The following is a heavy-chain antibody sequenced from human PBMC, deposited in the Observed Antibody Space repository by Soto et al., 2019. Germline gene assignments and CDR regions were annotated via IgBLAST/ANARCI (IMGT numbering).Heavy chain of an antibody. Sequence: QVQLVQSGAEVKKPGASVKVSCKASGYTFTGYYMHWVRQAPGQGLEWMGWINPNSGGTNYAQKFQGWVTMTRDTSISTAYMELSRLRSDDTAVYYCARDAGYCISTSCSTIARDYGMDVWGQGTTVTVSS. CDR1: GYTFTGYY. V-gene: IGHV1-2*04. J-gene: IGHJ6*02. CDR3: ARDAGYCISTSCSTIARDYGMDV. D-gene: IGHD2-2*01. CDR2: INPNSGGT.